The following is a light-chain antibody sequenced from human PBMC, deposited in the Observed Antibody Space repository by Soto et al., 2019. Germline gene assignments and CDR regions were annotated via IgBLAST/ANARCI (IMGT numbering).Light chain of an antibody. Sequence: EIVMTQSQATLSVSPGERSTLSCRASQSVSSNLAWYQQKPGQAPRLLISGATARAPGIPARFSGSGSGTEFTLTISSLQSEDFAVYFCQQYNIWPYTFGQVT. J-gene: IGKJ2*01. CDR2: GAT. V-gene: IGKV3-15*01. CDR1: QSVSSN. CDR3: QQYNIWPYT.